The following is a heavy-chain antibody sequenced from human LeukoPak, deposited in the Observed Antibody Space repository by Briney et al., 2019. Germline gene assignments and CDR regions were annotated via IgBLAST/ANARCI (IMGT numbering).Heavy chain of an antibody. CDR3: ARDPTPRYCSGGSCYTHYGMDV. Sequence: GGSLRLSCAASGFTFSSYTMNSVRQAPGKGLEWVSSISSSSSYIYYANSVKGRLTISRDNAKNSLYLPMNSLRAEDTAVYYCARDPTPRYCSGGSCYTHYGMDVWGQGTTVTVSS. J-gene: IGHJ6*02. CDR2: ISSSSSYI. D-gene: IGHD2-15*01. V-gene: IGHV3-21*01. CDR1: GFTFSSYT.